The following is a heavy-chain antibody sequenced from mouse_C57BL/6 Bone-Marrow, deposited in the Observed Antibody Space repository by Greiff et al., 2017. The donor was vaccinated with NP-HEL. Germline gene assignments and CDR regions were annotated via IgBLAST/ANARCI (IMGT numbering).Heavy chain of an antibody. V-gene: IGHV1-69*01. CDR3: ARGGEYWYFDV. CDR1: GYTFTSYW. D-gene: IGHD1-1*02. Sequence: VQLQQPGAELVMPGASVKLSCKASGYTFTSYWMHWVKQRPGQGLEWIGEIDPSDSYTNYNQKFKGKSTLTVDKSSSTAYMQLSSLTSEDSAVYYCARGGEYWYFDVWGTGTTVTVSS. CDR2: IDPSDSYT. J-gene: IGHJ1*03.